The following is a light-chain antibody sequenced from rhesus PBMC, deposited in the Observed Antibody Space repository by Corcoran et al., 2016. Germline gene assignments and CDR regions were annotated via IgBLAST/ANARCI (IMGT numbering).Light chain of an antibody. CDR3: QHGYGTPWT. J-gene: IGKJ1*01. CDR1: ENVNNY. Sequence: DIQMTQSPSSLSASVGDRVTITCRASENVNNYLNWYQQKPGKAPKLLIYKASTLQSGVPSRFSGRGSGTDYTLTISSLQPEDVATYYCQHGYGTPWTFGQGTKVEIK. CDR2: KAS. V-gene: IGKV1-74*01.